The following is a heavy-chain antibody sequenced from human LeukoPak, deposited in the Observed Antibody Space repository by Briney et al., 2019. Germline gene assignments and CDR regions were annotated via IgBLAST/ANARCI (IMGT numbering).Heavy chain of an antibody. CDR3: ARGGNLYCSATSCYDFDY. V-gene: IGHV3-21*01. CDR2: ISSSSSYI. Sequence: GGSLRLSCAASGFTLSRYSMNWVRQAPGKGLEWVSSISSSSSYIYYGDSVKGRFTISRDNAKNSLYLRINSLRAEDTAVYYCARGGNLYCSATSCYDFDYWGQGTLVTVSS. J-gene: IGHJ4*02. CDR1: GFTLSRYS. D-gene: IGHD2-2*01.